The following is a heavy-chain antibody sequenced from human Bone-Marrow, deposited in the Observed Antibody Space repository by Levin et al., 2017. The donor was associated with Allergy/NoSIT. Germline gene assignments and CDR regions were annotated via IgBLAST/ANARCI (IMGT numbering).Heavy chain of an antibody. Sequence: PGESLKISCAASGFDISTYALHWVRQAPGKGLEWVAASSYHGRTTFYGDSVTGRFDISRDNSKNLLFLQMSSLTPEDTAVYYCARDGGGHSFAYYFDLWGQGTQVTVSS. V-gene: IGHV3-30*09. CDR3: ARDGGGHSFAYYFDL. D-gene: IGHD3-16*01. CDR1: GFDISTYA. J-gene: IGHJ4*02. CDR2: SSYHGRTT.